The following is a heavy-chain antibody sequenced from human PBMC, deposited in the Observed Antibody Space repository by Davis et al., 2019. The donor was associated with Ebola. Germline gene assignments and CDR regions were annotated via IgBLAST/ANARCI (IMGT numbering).Heavy chain of an antibody. CDR3: ARSSYQPDY. CDR1: GYTFSSYS. D-gene: IGHD2-2*01. V-gene: IGHV3-7*01. Sequence: GESLKISCAASGYTFSSYSMNWVRQAPGKGLEWVANIKQDGDGRYYVDSVKGRFTISRDNARNTVSLQMNSLRAEDTALYYCARSSYQPDYWGQGTLVTVSS. J-gene: IGHJ4*02. CDR2: IKQDGDGR.